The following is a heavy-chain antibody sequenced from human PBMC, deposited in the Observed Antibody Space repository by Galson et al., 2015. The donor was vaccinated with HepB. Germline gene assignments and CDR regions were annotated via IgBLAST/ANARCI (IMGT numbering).Heavy chain of an antibody. CDR1: GYSLTESS. CDR3: AMDSFTSYYGSGTPRGAFDI. D-gene: IGHD3-10*01. CDR2: FDPEDGEI. Sequence: SVKVSCKVSGYSLTESSMYWVRQAPGKGLEWMGDFDPEDGEIVYAQKFQGRVSMTEDTSAETAYMELSSLRSEDTAVYYCAMDSFTSYYGSGTPRGAFDIWGQGTMVIVSS. V-gene: IGHV1-24*01. J-gene: IGHJ3*02.